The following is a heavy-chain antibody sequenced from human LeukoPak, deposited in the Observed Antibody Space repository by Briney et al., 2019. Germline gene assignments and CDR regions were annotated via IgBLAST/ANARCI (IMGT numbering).Heavy chain of an antibody. CDR3: AKVGDGDYYLDE. J-gene: IGHJ4*02. Sequence: PGGSLPQTRAASGFTFSRYGMHWVRQAPGKGLEWVAVILFDGGNKYYADSVKGRFTISRDNSKNTLYLQMNSLRAEDTAVYYCAKVGDGDYYLDEWGQGTLVTVSS. CDR2: ILFDGGNK. D-gene: IGHD4-17*01. V-gene: IGHV3-33*06. CDR1: GFTFSRYG.